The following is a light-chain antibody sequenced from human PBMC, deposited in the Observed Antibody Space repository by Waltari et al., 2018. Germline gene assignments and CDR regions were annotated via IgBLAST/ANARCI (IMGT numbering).Light chain of an antibody. CDR2: KTS. CDR1: QSLSNW. J-gene: IGKJ2*01. Sequence: DVQLTQSPSTLSASVGDRVTITCRASQSLSNWLAWYQQQPGRAPKLLIYKTSTLETGVPSRFSGSGSGTEFTLTISSLQPDDFATYYCQHYNTFGRGTKLEI. V-gene: IGKV1-5*03. CDR3: QHYNT.